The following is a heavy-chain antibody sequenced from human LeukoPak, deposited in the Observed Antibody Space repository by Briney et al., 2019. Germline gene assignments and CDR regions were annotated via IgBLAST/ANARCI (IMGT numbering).Heavy chain of an antibody. V-gene: IGHV4-39*01. CDR2: IYYSGST. CDR1: GGSISSSSYY. D-gene: IGHD3-3*01. CDR3: AGYYDFWSGYSPDAFDI. J-gene: IGHJ3*02. Sequence: PSETLSLTCTVSGGSISSSSYYWGWIRQPPGKGLEWIGSIYYSGSTYYNPSLKSRVTISVDTSKNQFSLKLSSVTAADTAVYYCAGYYDFWSGYSPDAFDIWGQGTMVTVPS.